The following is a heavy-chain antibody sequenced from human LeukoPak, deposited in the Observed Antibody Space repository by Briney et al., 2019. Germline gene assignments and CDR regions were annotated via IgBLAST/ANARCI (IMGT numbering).Heavy chain of an antibody. CDR3: ARLSTTLARLNADY. D-gene: IGHD2-2*01. Sequence: PSETLSLTCIVSGGSISSYYWGWARQPPGKGLEWIGSIYSTGSAYYNPSLKSRVTMSVDTSKNQFSLKLNSVTAADTAVYYCARLSTTLARLNADYWGQGALVTVSS. CDR2: IYSTGSA. CDR1: GGSISSYY. V-gene: IGHV4-39*01. J-gene: IGHJ4*02.